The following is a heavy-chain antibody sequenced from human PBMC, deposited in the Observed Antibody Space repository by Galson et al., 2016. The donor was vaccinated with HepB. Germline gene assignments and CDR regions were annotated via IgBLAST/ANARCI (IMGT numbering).Heavy chain of an antibody. J-gene: IGHJ4*02. Sequence: SGFTFGAYGMSWVRLAPGKGLEWVSSISGSGGPKYADSVKGRFTVSRDNSKNTLYLQMNSLGAEDTAVYYCAKDRWVAVAVLLEYWGQGTLVTVSA. D-gene: IGHD6-19*01. V-gene: IGHV3-23*01. CDR3: AKDRWVAVAVLLEY. CDR2: ISGSGGPK. CDR1: GFTFGAYG.